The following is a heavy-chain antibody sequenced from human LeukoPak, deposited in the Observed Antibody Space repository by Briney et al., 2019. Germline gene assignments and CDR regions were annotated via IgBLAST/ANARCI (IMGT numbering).Heavy chain of an antibody. CDR2: ISAYNGKT. CDR1: GYTLTSYG. V-gene: IGHV1-18*04. CDR3: GRVDRSSWCLF. J-gene: IGHJ4*02. Sequence: ASVKLSCKASGYTLTSYGISWVRQAPGQGLEWMGGISAYNGKTNYAQNLKGRVTMTTDKSTSTAYMELRSLSSDDSVLYCCGRVDRSSWCLFWGQGTLVSVSS. D-gene: IGHD6-13*01.